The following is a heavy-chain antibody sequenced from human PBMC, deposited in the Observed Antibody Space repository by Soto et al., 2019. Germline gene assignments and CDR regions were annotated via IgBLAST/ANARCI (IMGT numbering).Heavy chain of an antibody. V-gene: IGHV1-69*02. D-gene: IGHD3-9*01. J-gene: IGHJ6*02. Sequence: QVQLVQSGAEVKKPGSSVKVSCKASGGTFSSYTISWVRQAPGQGLEWMGRIIPILGIANYAQKFQGRVRITADKSTSTAYMELSGLRAEDTAVYYCATTTNGMLTGFPQYYYGMDVWGQGTTVTVSS. CDR1: GGTFSSYT. CDR2: IIPILGIA. CDR3: ATTTNGMLTGFPQYYYGMDV.